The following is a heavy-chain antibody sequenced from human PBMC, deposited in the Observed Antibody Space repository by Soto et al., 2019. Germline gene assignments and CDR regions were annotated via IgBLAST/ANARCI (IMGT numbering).Heavy chain of an antibody. D-gene: IGHD3-22*01. V-gene: IGHV1-69*13. CDR2: IIPIFGTA. CDR3: ARMTYYYDSSGSMTDY. CDR1: GGTFSSYA. Sequence: ASVKVSCQASGGTFSSYAISWVRQAPGQGLEWMGGIIPIFGTANYAQKFQGRVTITADESTSTAYMELSSLRSEDTAVYYCARMTYYYDSSGSMTDYWGQGTLVTVS. J-gene: IGHJ4*02.